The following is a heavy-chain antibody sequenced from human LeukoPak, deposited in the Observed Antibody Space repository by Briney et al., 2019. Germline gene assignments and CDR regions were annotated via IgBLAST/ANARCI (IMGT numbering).Heavy chain of an antibody. CDR2: ISRDGRYT. J-gene: IGHJ3*01. V-gene: IGHV3-30*04. Sequence: PGGSLRLSCAASEFTFSTYAMHWVRQAPGKGPEWVAGISRDGRYTYYADSVRGRFTISRDNAMDTLYLQMNSLREEAMGFYFCARAVRAPGTPENGFDLWDQGTMVTVSS. D-gene: IGHD6-13*01. CDR3: ARAVRAPGTPENGFDL. CDR1: EFTFSTYA.